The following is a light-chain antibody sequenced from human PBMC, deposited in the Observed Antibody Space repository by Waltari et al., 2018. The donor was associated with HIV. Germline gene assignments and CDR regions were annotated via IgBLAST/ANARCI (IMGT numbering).Light chain of an antibody. CDR3: MQTLQTSIT. CDR2: LGS. J-gene: IGKJ5*01. CDR1: QSRLYTNGSKY. V-gene: IGKV2-28*01. Sequence: DIVMTQSPLSLAVTPGEPASISCRSSQSRLYTNGSKYLDWYLQKPGQSPQLLIYLGSDRAPGVPDRFSGSGSGTDFTLKISRVEAEDVGVYYCMQTLQTSITFGQGTRLEIK.